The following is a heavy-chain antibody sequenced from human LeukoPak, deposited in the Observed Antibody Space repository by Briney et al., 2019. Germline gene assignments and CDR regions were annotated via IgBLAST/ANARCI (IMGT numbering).Heavy chain of an antibody. D-gene: IGHD6-19*01. CDR2: IGSSPTTI. CDR3: ARDHIAVAGPFDP. CDR1: GFTFSSYS. J-gene: IGHJ5*02. Sequence: PGGSLRLSCAASGFTFSSYSMSWVRQAPGKGLEWVSYIGSSPTTIFYADSVKGRFTISRDNAKNSLYLQMNSLRAEDTAVYYCARDHIAVAGPFDPWGQGTLVTVSS. V-gene: IGHV3-48*01.